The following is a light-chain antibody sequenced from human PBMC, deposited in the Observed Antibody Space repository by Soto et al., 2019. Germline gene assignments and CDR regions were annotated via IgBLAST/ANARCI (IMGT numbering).Light chain of an antibody. CDR1: QIISRW. CDR3: QQYNGT. CDR2: KAS. Sequence: DIHMTPSPSTVSASVGDRVTITCRASQIISRWLAWYQQKLGTAPNLLIYKASILESGVPSRFSGSGSGTEFTLTISSLQPDDFATYYCQQYNGTFGQGTKVDIK. V-gene: IGKV1-5*03. J-gene: IGKJ1*01.